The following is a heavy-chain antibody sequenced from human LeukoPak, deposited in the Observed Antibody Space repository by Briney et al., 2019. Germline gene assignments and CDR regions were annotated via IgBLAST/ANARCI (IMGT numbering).Heavy chain of an antibody. J-gene: IGHJ4*02. D-gene: IGHD2-2*01. CDR1: GYTFTGYY. Sequence: GASVKVSCKASGYTFTGYYMHWVRQAPGQGLEWMGWINPNSGGTNYAQKFQGRVTMTRDTSISTAYMELSRLRSDDTAVCYCARFYCSSTSCEFDYWGQGTLVTVSS. V-gene: IGHV1-2*02. CDR3: ARFYCSSTSCEFDY. CDR2: INPNSGGT.